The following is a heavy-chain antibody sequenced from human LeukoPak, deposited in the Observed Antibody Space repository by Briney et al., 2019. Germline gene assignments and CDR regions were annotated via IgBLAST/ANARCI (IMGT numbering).Heavy chain of an antibody. J-gene: IGHJ3*02. CDR2: INHSGST. D-gene: IGHD2-15*01. Sequence: SETLSLTCTVSGGSITTSSYYWGWVRQPPGKGLEWIGEINHSGSTNYNASLKSRVTISVDTSKNQFSLKLSSVTAADTAVYYCAREEDCSGGICYLGNAFDIWGQGTMVTVSS. V-gene: IGHV4-39*07. CDR3: AREEDCSGGICYLGNAFDI. CDR1: GGSITTSSYY.